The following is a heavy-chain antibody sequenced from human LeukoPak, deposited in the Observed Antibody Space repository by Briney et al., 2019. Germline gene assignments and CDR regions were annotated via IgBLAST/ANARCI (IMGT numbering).Heavy chain of an antibody. CDR3: ARSWGGDYALNS. CDR2: IYYSENT. V-gene: IGHV4-30-4*01. CDR1: GGSISSGDYY. D-gene: IGHD4-17*01. Sequence: SQTLSLTCTVSGGSISSGDYYWSWIRQPAGKGLEWIGYIYYSENTYYNPSLKSRVTMSVDTSKNQFSLKLSSVTAADTAVYYCARSWGGDYALNSWGQGTLVTVSS. J-gene: IGHJ4*02.